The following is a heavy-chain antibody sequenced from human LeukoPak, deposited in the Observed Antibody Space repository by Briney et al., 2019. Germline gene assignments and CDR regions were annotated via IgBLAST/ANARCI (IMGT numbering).Heavy chain of an antibody. CDR1: GFTFSSYS. CDR2: ISSSSSTI. J-gene: IGHJ4*02. CDR3: ARQGVNYDILTGYWRLYYFDY. Sequence: PGGSLRLSCAASGFTFSSYSMNWVRQAPGKGLEWVSYISSSSSTIYYADSVKGRFTISRDNAKNSLYLQMNSLRAEDTAVYYCARQGVNYDILTGYWRLYYFDYWGQGTLVTVSS. D-gene: IGHD3-9*01. V-gene: IGHV3-48*04.